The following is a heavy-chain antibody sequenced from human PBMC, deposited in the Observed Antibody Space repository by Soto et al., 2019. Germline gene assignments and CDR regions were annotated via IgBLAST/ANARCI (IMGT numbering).Heavy chain of an antibody. V-gene: IGHV4-34*01. CDR3: ARGRKGFSSSCYVD. Sequence: LSLTCAVCGGSFRGYYWTWIRQPPGKGLEWIGEINDSGGTDYNPSLKSRVTISLDTSKNQLSLKLSSVTAADTAVYYCARGRKGFSSSCYVDWGQGTLVTVSS. D-gene: IGHD6-13*01. CDR2: INDSGGT. CDR1: GGSFRGYY. J-gene: IGHJ4*02.